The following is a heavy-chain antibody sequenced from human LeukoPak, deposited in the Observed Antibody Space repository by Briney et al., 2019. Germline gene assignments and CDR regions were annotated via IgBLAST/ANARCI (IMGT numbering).Heavy chain of an antibody. CDR3: ARASRIAAAGYYYYYYMDV. CDR1: GFTVSSNY. D-gene: IGHD6-13*01. V-gene: IGHV3-53*01. J-gene: IGHJ6*03. Sequence: GGSLRLSCAASGFTVSSNYMTWVRQAPGKGLEWVSVIYKNAITYYADTVKGRFTISRDNAKNTLYLQMNSLRAEDTAVYYCARASRIAAAGYYYYYYMDVWGKGTTVTISS. CDR2: IYKNAIT.